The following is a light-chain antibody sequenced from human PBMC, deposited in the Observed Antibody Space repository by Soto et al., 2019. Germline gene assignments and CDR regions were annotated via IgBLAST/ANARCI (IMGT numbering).Light chain of an antibody. V-gene: IGKV1-39*01. CDR2: AVF. CDR3: QQSYSTPVT. J-gene: IGKJ1*01. CDR1: QNIDSY. Sequence: DIQMTQSPASLSASVGDRVTLTCRASQNIDSYLNWYQQKPGKAPKLLIYAVFTLQSGVPSRFSGSGSGTDFTLTISSLQPEDFATYYCQQSYSTPVTFGQGTKVDIK.